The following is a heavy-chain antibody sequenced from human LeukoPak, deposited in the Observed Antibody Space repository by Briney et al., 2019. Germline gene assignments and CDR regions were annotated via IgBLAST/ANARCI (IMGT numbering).Heavy chain of an antibody. CDR3: VRDRRDGKNLAYHFDF. V-gene: IGHV3-30-3*01. Sequence: PPGRSLRLPCAASGFTFSSYAMHWVRQAPGKGLEWVAVMSYDGTSEYYADSVRGRFTISRDHSQNMLYLQMNGLRDEDTALYYCVRDRRDGKNLAYHFDFWGQGTLVTVSS. D-gene: IGHD5-24*01. J-gene: IGHJ4*02. CDR2: MSYDGTSE. CDR1: GFTFSSYA.